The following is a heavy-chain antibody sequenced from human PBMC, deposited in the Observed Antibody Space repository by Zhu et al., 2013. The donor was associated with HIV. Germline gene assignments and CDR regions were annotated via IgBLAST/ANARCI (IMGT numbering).Heavy chain of an antibody. CDR3: ARDRGFWGDYYYYYYGMDV. CDR1: GYSISSGYY. Sequence: QVQLQESGPGLVKPSETLSLTCAVSGYSISSGYYWGWIRQPPGKGLEWIGSIYHSGSTHYNPSLKSRVTISVDTSKNQFSLKLSSVTAADTAVYYCARDRGFWGDYYYYYYGMDVWGQGTTGHRLL. D-gene: IGHD3-16*01. V-gene: IGHV4-38-2*02. J-gene: IGHJ6*02. CDR2: IYHSGST.